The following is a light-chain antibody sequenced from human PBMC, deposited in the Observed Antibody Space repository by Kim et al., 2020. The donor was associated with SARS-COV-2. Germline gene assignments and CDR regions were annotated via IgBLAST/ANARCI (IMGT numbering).Light chain of an antibody. Sequence: ASIGDGVTITCRASQNINNYLNWYQQKPGRAPNLLIYAATSLQSGVPSRFSGSGSGTEFTLTITNLQPEDLATYYCQQSYSTFVTFGQGTRLEIK. CDR2: AAT. CDR1: QNINNY. J-gene: IGKJ5*01. CDR3: QQSYSTFVT. V-gene: IGKV1-39*01.